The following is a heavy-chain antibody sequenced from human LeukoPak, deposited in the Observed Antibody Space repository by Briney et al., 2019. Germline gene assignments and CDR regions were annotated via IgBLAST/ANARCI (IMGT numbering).Heavy chain of an antibody. CDR3: ARGYYGSGSYYNSGYYYYYMDV. Sequence: ASVKVSCKASGYAFISYGISWVRQAPGQGLEWMGWIGAYNGNTNYAQKLQGRVTMTTDTSTSTAYMELRSLRSDDTAVYYCARGYYGSGSYYNSGYYYYYMDVWGKGTTVTVSS. V-gene: IGHV1-18*01. D-gene: IGHD3-10*01. J-gene: IGHJ6*03. CDR1: GYAFISYG. CDR2: IGAYNGNT.